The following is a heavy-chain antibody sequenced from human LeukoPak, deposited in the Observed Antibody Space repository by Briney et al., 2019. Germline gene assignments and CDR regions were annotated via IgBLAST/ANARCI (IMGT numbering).Heavy chain of an antibody. D-gene: IGHD3-10*01. V-gene: IGHV3-7*01. CDR3: AGEEFAPTRDDAFDI. Sequence: PGGSLRLSCAASGFTFSSYWMSWVRQAPGKGLEWVANIKQDGSEKYYVDSVKGRFTISRDNAKNSLYLQMNSLRAEDTAVYYCAGEEFAPTRDDAFDIWGQGTMVTVSS. J-gene: IGHJ3*02. CDR2: IKQDGSEK. CDR1: GFTFSSYW.